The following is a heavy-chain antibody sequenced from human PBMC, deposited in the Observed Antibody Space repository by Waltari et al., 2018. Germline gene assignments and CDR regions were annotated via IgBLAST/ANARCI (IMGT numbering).Heavy chain of an antibody. V-gene: IGHV4-59*01. CDR1: GGSISGFY. D-gene: IGHD2-21*02. Sequence: QVQLQASGPSLLKPSETLSLIYTVSGGSISGFYWSWVRQPPGTGLAWIGYIYYTGSTNFTPSLKSRVTMSVDTSKNQFSLKLSSVTAADTAFYYCARGGGGDWEWFDPWGQGTLVTVSS. CDR3: ARGGGGDWEWFDP. J-gene: IGHJ5*02. CDR2: IYYTGST.